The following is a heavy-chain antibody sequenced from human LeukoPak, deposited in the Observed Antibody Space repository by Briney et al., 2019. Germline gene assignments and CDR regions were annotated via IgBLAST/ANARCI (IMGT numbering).Heavy chain of an antibody. V-gene: IGHV1-18*01. Sequence: ASVKVSCKASGYTFTSYGISWVRQAPGQGLEWMGWISAYNGNTNYAQKLQGRVTMTTDTSTSTAYMELRSLRSDDTAVYYCARNSAYCSGGSCYYGFDYWGQGTLVTVSS. CDR1: GYTFTSYG. J-gene: IGHJ4*02. CDR2: ISAYNGNT. D-gene: IGHD2-15*01. CDR3: ARNSAYCSGGSCYYGFDY.